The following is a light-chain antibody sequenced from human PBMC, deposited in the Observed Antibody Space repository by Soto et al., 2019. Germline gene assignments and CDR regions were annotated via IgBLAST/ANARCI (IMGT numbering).Light chain of an antibody. J-gene: IGLJ1*01. V-gene: IGLV2-14*01. CDR1: GSDIAGYNY. CDR3: TSFSSTTSLYV. Sequence: QFVLTQPASVSGSLGQSITISCTGTGSDIAGYNYISWYQQLPGKAPKLMIYQVTIRPSGISNRFSGSKSGNTASLTISGLQAEDEADYYCTSFSSTTSLYVFGTGTKVTVL. CDR2: QVT.